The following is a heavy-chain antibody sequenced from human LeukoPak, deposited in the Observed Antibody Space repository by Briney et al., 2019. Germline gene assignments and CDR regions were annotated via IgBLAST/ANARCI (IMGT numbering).Heavy chain of an antibody. CDR2: IYYSGST. CDR1: GGSISSYY. Sequence: PSETLSLTCTVSGGSISSYYRSWIRQPPGKGLEWIGYIYYSGSTNYNPSLKSRVTISVDTSKNQFSLKLSSVTAADTAVYYCARLSMGGYEAAAGTGTYYYGMDVWGQGTTVTVSS. D-gene: IGHD6-13*01. CDR3: ARLSMGGYEAAAGTGTYYYGMDV. J-gene: IGHJ6*02. V-gene: IGHV4-59*08.